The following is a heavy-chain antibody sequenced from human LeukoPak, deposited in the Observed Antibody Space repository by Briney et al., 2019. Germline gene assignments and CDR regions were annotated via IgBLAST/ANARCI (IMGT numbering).Heavy chain of an antibody. CDR3: ARRPVAYYMDV. D-gene: IGHD2-21*01. CDR1: GGSFSGYY. Sequence: ETSETLSLTCAVYGGSFSGYYWSWIRQPPGKGLEWIGEINHSGSTNYNPSLKSRVTISVDTSKNQFSLKLSSVTAADTAVYYCARRPVAYYMDVWGKGTTVTISS. V-gene: IGHV4-34*01. CDR2: INHSGST. J-gene: IGHJ6*03.